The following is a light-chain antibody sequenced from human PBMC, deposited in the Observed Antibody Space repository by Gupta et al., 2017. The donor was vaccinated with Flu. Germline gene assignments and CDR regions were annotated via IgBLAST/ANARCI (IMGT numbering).Light chain of an antibody. CDR3: QTWDIGTYGV. CDR1: SGYSSYV. J-gene: IGLJ2*01. CDR2: VNSDGSY. Sequence: QLVLTQSPSASASPGSSVMLTCTRSSGYSSYVTEWHQQQPGKGPRYLMKVNSDGSYSKGDGIPDRFSGSSSGAARYLSISSLQSEDEADYYCQTWDIGTYGVFGGGTKLTVL. V-gene: IGLV4-69*01.